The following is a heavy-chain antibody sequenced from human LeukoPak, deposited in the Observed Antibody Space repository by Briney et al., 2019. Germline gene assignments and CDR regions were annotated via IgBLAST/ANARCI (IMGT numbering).Heavy chain of an antibody. CDR1: GGSISSSSYY. D-gene: IGHD6-13*01. CDR2: IYYSGST. CDR3: ARGVTAAGPYWYFDL. Sequence: SETLSLTCTVSGGSISSSSYYWGWIRQPPGKGLEWIGSIYYSGSTNYNPSLKSRVTIFMDTSKNQVSLKVSSVTAADTAVYYCARGVTAAGPYWYFDLWGRGTLVTVSS. J-gene: IGHJ2*01. V-gene: IGHV4-39*07.